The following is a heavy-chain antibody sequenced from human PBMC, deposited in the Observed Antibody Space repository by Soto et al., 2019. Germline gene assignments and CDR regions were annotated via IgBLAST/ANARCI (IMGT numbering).Heavy chain of an antibody. CDR1: GGTFSRHA. V-gene: IGHV1-69*01. CDR3: ARGWVYDSNDYYYAY. Sequence: QVQLVQSGAEVRKPGSSVKVSCKASGGTFSRHAFSWVRQAPGQGLEWMGGIIPIFGTANHAQKFQGRVTIIADESTSTVYMELSSLRSEDTAMYYCARGWVYDSNDYYYAYWGQGTLVIVSS. CDR2: IIPIFGTA. J-gene: IGHJ4*02. D-gene: IGHD3-22*01.